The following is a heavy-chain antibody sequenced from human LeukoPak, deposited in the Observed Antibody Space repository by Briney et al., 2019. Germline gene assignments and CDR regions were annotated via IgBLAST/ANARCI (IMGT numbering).Heavy chain of an antibody. CDR3: ARGRAYYDSSGYFNY. Sequence: SETLSLTCTVSGDSISGYYWNWIRQPAGKGLELIGRMYTSGSTNYNPSLQSRVIMSVDTSKNQFSPDLNSVTAADTAVYYCARGRAYYDSSGYFNYWGQGILVTVSS. V-gene: IGHV4-4*07. CDR2: MYTSGST. CDR1: GDSISGYY. J-gene: IGHJ4*02. D-gene: IGHD3-22*01.